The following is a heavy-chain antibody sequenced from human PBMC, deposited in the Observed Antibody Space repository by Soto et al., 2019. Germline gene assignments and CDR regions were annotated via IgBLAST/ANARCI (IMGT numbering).Heavy chain of an antibody. V-gene: IGHV3-23*01. J-gene: IGHJ3*02. CDR1: GFTFISYA. CDR2: ISGSGGST. D-gene: IGHD3-9*01. Sequence: PGGSLRLSCAASGFTFISYAMCWVRQAPGKGLEWVSAISGSGGSTYYADSVKGRFTISRDNSKNTLYLQMNSLRAEDTAVYYCAKDLRYYDILTGYYRPQAFDIWGQGTMVTVS. CDR3: AKDLRYYDILTGYYRPQAFDI.